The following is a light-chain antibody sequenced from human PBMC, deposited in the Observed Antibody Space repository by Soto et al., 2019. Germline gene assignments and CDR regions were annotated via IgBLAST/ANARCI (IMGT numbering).Light chain of an antibody. V-gene: IGKV3-20*01. Sequence: EIVLTQSPGTLSLSPGERATLSCRASQGVSSNNLAWYQQKPGRAPRLLIYGAFNRASDIPHRFSGSGSGTDFTLTISRLEPEDFAVYYCQQFGSSPPYTFGQGTRLEIK. CDR3: QQFGSSPPYT. CDR1: QGVSSNN. J-gene: IGKJ2*01. CDR2: GAF.